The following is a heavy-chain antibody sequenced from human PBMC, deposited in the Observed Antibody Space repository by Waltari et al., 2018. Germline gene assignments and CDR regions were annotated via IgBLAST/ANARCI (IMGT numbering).Heavy chain of an antibody. D-gene: IGHD3-3*01. CDR2: IYSGGST. CDR3: ARDDDGPVAPYGMDV. V-gene: IGHV3-53*01. Sequence: EVQLVESGGGLIQPGGSLRLSCAASGFTVSSNYMSWVRQAPGKGLEWVSVIYSGGSTYYADSVKGRFTISRDKSKNTLYLQMNSLRAEDTAVYYCARDDDGPVAPYGMDVWGQGTTVTVSS. CDR1: GFTVSSNY. J-gene: IGHJ6*02.